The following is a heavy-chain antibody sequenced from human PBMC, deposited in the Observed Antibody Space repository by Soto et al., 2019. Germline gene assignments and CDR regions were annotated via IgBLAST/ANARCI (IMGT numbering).Heavy chain of an antibody. CDR3: ARGLFSEDYYSGGWYYFDS. Sequence: SETLSLTCTVSGGSISSYYWTWIRQPPGKGLEWIGQINHSGSANYNPSLKSRVTISVGTSKNQFSLDLSSMTAADTAVYYCARGLFSEDYYSGGWYYFDSWGQGTLVTVSS. J-gene: IGHJ4*02. D-gene: IGHD3-10*01. CDR1: GGSISSYY. CDR2: INHSGSA. V-gene: IGHV4-34*01.